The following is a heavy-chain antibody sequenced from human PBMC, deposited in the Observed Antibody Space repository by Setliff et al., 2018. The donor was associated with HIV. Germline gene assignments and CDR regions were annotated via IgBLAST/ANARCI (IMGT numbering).Heavy chain of an antibody. CDR3: ARSFGDQGYYYGMDV. J-gene: IGHJ6*02. CDR1: GFSISSRYY. CDR2: IYHTGSL. Sequence: SETLSLTCDVSGFSISSRYYWGWIRQSPGKGLEWIGNIYHTGSLYYNPSLNDRATISLDTSKNQFSLKLSSVIAADTAVYYCARSFGDQGYYYGMDVWGQGTTVTVSS. D-gene: IGHD3-16*01. V-gene: IGHV4-38-2*01.